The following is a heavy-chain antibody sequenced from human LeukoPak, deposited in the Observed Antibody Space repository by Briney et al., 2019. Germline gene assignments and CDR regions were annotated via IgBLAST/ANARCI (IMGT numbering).Heavy chain of an antibody. CDR3: ARDLGKGNLGDS. J-gene: IGHJ5*02. CDR2: IIPVFGTA. Sequence: SVKVSCKASGGTFNNYAISWVRQAPGQGLEWMGGIIPVFGTAHYGQNFQGRFTITTDEFTSTVYMEFIRLRSEDTAVYYCARDLGKGNLGDSWGQGTLVTVSS. V-gene: IGHV1-69*05. D-gene: IGHD2-21*01. CDR1: GGTFNNYA.